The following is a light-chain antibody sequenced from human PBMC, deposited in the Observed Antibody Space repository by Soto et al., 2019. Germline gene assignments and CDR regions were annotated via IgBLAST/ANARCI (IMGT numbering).Light chain of an antibody. CDR2: AAS. J-gene: IGKJ1*01. CDR3: QQYNSYSWT. Sequence: IHMTHSPSSLSSSVGDRVTITCLASHSISSYLNWYQQKPGKAPKLLIYAASSLQSGVPSRFSGSGSGTDFTLTISSLQPDDFATYYCQQYNSYSWTFGQGTKVDIK. V-gene: IGKV1-39*01. CDR1: HSISSY.